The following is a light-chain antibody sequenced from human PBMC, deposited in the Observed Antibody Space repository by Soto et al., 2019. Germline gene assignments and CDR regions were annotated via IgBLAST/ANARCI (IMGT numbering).Light chain of an antibody. J-gene: IGKJ2*01. CDR1: QSLLHSNGYNY. CDR3: MQALQTPYT. CDR2: LGS. V-gene: IGKV2-28*01. Sequence: DIVMTQSPLSLPVTPGEPASISCRSSQSLLHSNGYNYLDWYLQKPGQSPQLLIYLGSNRASGVPDRFSGSGSGQDFTLKISRVEAEDVGVYYCMQALQTPYTFGQGTKVDIK.